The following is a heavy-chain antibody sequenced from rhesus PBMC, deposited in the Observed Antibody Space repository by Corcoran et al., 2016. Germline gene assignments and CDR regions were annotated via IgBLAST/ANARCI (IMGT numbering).Heavy chain of an antibody. Sequence: QVKLQQWGEGLVKPSETLSFTCAVSGGPSSGYYWSWIRQPPGKGLEWIGHIDGSGATTNYNPSLKNRVTISKDTSKNQFSLKLSSVTAADTAVYYCARAGGSGWSLDYWGQGVLVTVSS. D-gene: IGHD6S26*01. CDR2: IDGSGATT. V-gene: IGHV4-73*01. CDR3: ARAGGSGWSLDY. CDR1: GGPSSGYY. J-gene: IGHJ4*01.